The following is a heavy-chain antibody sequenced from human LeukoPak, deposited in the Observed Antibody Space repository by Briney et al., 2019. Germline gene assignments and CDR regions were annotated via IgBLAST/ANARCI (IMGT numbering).Heavy chain of an antibody. J-gene: IGHJ4*02. CDR1: GFTVSSNY. V-gene: IGHV3-66*01. Sequence: PGRSLRLSCAASGFTVSSNYMSWVRQAPGKGLEWVSVIFSGGSTYYADSVKGRFTISRDNSKNTLYLQMNSLRAEDTAVYYCARGGILRYFDWLLGPHYFDYWGQGTLVTVSS. CDR3: ARGGILRYFDWLLGPHYFDY. CDR2: IFSGGST. D-gene: IGHD3-9*01.